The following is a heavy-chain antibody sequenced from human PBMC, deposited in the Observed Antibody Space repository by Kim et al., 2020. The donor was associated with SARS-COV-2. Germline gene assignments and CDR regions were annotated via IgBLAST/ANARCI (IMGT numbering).Heavy chain of an antibody. CDR1: GYTFTSYD. CDR2: MNPNSGNT. J-gene: IGHJ6*02. D-gene: IGHD2-2*02. CDR3: ARAAARPYYYYGMDV. V-gene: IGHV1-8*01. Sequence: APVKVSCKASGYTFTSYDINWVRQATGQGLEWMGWMNPNSGNTGYAQKFQGRVTMTRNTSISTAYMELSSLRSEDTAVYYCARAAARPYYYYGMDVWGQGTTVTVSS.